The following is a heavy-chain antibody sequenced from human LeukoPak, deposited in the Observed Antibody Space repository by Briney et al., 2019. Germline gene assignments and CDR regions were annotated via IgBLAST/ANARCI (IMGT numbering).Heavy chain of an antibody. V-gene: IGHV3-64*01. CDR3: ARVADYVWGSYDY. CDR1: GFTFSSYA. CDR2: ISSNGGST. J-gene: IGHJ4*02. Sequence: GGSLRLSCAASGFTFSSYAMHWVRQAPGKGLEYVSAISSNGGSTYYANSVKGRFTISRDSSKNTLYLQMGSLRAEDMAVYYCARVADYVWGSYDYWGQGTLVTVSS. D-gene: IGHD3-16*01.